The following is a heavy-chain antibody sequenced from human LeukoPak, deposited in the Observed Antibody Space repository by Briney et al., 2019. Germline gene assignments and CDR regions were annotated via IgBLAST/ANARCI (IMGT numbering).Heavy chain of an antibody. D-gene: IGHD3-10*01. CDR1: GFTFSSYS. CDR2: ISSSSSYI. V-gene: IGHV3-21*01. J-gene: IGHJ4*02. CDR3: ARDQYYGSGTYYNSSKGYFDY. Sequence: GGSLRLSCAASGFTFSSYSMNWVRQAPGKGLEWVSSISSSSSYIYYADSLKGRFTISRDNAKNSLYLQMNSLRAEDTAVYYCARDQYYGSGTYYNSSKGYFDYWGQGTLVTVSS.